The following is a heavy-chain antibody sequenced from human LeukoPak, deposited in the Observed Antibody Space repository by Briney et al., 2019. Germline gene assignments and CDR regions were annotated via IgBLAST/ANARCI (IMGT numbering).Heavy chain of an antibody. CDR1: GGSISSYY. CDR2: IYYSGST. Sequence: SETLSLTCTVSGGSISSYYWSWIRQPPGKGLEWIGYIYYSGSTNYNPSLKSRVTISVDTSKNQFSLKLSSVTAADTAVYYCARIKTWYYYYMDVWGKGTTVTVSS. CDR3: ARIKTWYYYYMDV. V-gene: IGHV4-59*01. J-gene: IGHJ6*03.